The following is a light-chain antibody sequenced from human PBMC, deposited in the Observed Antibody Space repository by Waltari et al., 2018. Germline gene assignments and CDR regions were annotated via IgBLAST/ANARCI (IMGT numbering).Light chain of an antibody. CDR3: QQYNNWPLT. CDR1: QSVSSD. J-gene: IGKJ4*01. CDR2: GAS. V-gene: IGKV3-15*01. Sequence: EIVLTQSPATLSVSPGEGDTLSGRASQSVSSDLAWYQQKPGQAPRLLIYGASTRATGIPARFSGSGSGTEFTLTISSMQSEDFAVYYCQQYNNWPLTFGGGTKVEIK.